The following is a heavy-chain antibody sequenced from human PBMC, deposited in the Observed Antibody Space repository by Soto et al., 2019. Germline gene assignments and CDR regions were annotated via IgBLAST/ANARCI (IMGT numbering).Heavy chain of an antibody. D-gene: IGHD3-22*01. V-gene: IGHV3-23*01. CDR2: ISGSGGST. CDR1: GFTFSSYA. J-gene: IGHJ6*02. Sequence: GESLKISCAASGFTFSSYAMSWVRQAPGKGLEWVSAISGSGGSTYYADSVKGRFTISRDNSKNTLYLQMNSLRAEDTAVYYCARILDSSGYYSSYYYGMDVWGQGTTVTVSS. CDR3: ARILDSSGYYSSYYYGMDV.